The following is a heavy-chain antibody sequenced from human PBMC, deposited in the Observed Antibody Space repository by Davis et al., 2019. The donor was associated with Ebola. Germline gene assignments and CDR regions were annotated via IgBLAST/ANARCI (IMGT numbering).Heavy chain of an antibody. CDR1: GFPFSSYT. D-gene: IGHD3-10*01. J-gene: IGHJ4*02. CDR3: ARGYAWFSDY. V-gene: IGHV3-74*01. CDR2: INSDGSST. Sequence: GESLKISCAASGFPFSSYTMNWVRQAPGKGLVWVSRINSDGSSTSYADSVKGRFTISRDNAKNTLYLQMYSLRAEDTAVYYCARGYAWFSDYWGQGTLVTVSS.